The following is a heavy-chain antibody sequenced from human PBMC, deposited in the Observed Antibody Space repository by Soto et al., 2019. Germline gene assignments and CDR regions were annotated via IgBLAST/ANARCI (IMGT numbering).Heavy chain of an antibody. J-gene: IGHJ4*02. V-gene: IGHV3-48*02. CDR1: GFTFSSYS. CDR3: ARDPELRFLEWQWDY. Sequence: EVQLVESGGGLVQPGGSLRLSCAASGFTFSSYSMNWVRQAPGKGLEWVSYISSSSSTIYYADSVKGRFTISRDNAKNSLYLQMNSLRDEDTAVYYCARDPELRFLEWQWDYWGQGTLVTVSS. D-gene: IGHD3-3*01. CDR2: ISSSSSTI.